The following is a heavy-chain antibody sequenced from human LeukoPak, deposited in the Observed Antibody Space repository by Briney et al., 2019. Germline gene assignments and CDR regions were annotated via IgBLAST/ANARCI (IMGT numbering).Heavy chain of an antibody. CDR1: GFTFSSYA. Sequence: GGSLRLSCAASGFTFSSYAMSWVRQAPGKGLEWVSAISGSGGSTYYADSVKGRFTISRDNSKNTLYLQMNSLRAEDTAVYYCACPGYSSGWYSFQHWGQGTLVTVSS. V-gene: IGHV3-23*01. J-gene: IGHJ1*01. CDR3: ACPGYSSGWYSFQH. CDR2: ISGSGGST. D-gene: IGHD6-19*01.